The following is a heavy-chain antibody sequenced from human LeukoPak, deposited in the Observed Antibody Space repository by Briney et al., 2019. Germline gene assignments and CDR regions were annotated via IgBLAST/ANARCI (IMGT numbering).Heavy chain of an antibody. CDR2: INSDGSST. V-gene: IGHV3-74*01. Sequence: GGSLRLSCAASGFTFSSYWMHWVRQAPGKGLVWDSRINSDGSSTSYADSVKGRFTISRDNAKNTLYLQMNSLRAEDTAVYYCARGGQTADFDYWGQGTLVTVSS. D-gene: IGHD1-14*01. CDR3: ARGGQTADFDY. CDR1: GFTFSSYW. J-gene: IGHJ4*02.